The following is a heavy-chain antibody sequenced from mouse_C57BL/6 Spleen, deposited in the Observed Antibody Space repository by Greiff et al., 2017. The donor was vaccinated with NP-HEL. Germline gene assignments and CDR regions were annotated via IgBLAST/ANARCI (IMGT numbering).Heavy chain of an antibody. D-gene: IGHD2-4*01. V-gene: IGHV5-4*01. CDR1: GFTFSSYA. J-gene: IGHJ2*01. CDR2: ISDGGSYT. CDR3: ARDDYDRGYYFDY. Sequence: EVQGVESGGGLVKPGGSLKLSCAASGFTFSSYAMSWVRQTPEKRLEWVATISDGGSYTYYPDHVKGRFPISRDNAKNNLYLPMSHQKYEDTAMYDCARDDYDRGYYFDYWGKGTTLTVSS.